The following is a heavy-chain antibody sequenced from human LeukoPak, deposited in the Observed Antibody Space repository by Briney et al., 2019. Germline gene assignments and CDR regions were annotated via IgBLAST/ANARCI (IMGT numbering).Heavy chain of an antibody. Sequence: QSGGSLRLSCVASGVTFSSSAMTWVRQTPGKGLEWVSSITGSGDYYADSVRGRFTISRDNSKNTPYLQMNSLRAEDTAVYYCAKGAAALEYWGQGTLVTVSS. D-gene: IGHD6-13*01. CDR3: AKGAAALEY. J-gene: IGHJ4*02. V-gene: IGHV3-23*01. CDR1: GVTFSSSA. CDR2: ITGSGD.